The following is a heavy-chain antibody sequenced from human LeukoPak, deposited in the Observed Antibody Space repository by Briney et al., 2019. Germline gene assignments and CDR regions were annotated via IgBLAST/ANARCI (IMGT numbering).Heavy chain of an antibody. J-gene: IGHJ4*02. CDR3: ARDASPTYYYDSSGNYYGNY. Sequence: GGSLRLSCAASGFTFDDYGMSWVRQAPRKGLEWVSGINWNGGSTGYADSVKGRFTISRDNAKNSLYLQMNSLRAEDTALYYCARDASPTYYYDSSGNYYGNYWGQGTLVTVSS. CDR1: GFTFDDYG. D-gene: IGHD3-22*01. CDR2: INWNGGST. V-gene: IGHV3-20*04.